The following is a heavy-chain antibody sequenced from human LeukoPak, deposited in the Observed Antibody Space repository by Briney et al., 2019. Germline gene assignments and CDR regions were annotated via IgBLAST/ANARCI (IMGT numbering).Heavy chain of an antibody. Sequence: ASVKVSCKVSGYTLTELSMHWVRQAPGKGLEWMGGFDPEDGETTYAQKFQGRVTMTEDTSTDTAYMELSSLRSEDTAVYYCARGGLRGGYMDVWGKGTTVTVSS. V-gene: IGHV1-24*01. D-gene: IGHD2-15*01. J-gene: IGHJ6*03. CDR1: GYTLTELS. CDR2: FDPEDGET. CDR3: ARGGLRGGYMDV.